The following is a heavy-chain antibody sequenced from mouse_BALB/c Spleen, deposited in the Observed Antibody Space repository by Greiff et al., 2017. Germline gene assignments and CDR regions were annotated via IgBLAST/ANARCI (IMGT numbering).Heavy chain of an antibody. J-gene: IGHJ3*01. V-gene: IGHV5-6-4*01. CDR1: GFTFSSYT. CDR3: TREYGYAAAWFAY. CDR2: ISSGGSYT. Sequence: EVKLQESGGGLVKPGGSLKLSCAASGFTFSSYTMSWVRQTPEKRLEWVATISSGGSYTYYPDSVKGRFTISRDNAKNTLYLQMSSLKSEDTAMYYCTREYGYAAAWFAYWGQGTLVTVSA. D-gene: IGHD2-2*01.